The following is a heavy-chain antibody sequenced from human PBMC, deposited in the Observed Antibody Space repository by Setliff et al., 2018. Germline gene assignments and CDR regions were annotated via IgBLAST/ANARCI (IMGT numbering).Heavy chain of an antibody. CDR3: ARGGDIITIFGVVTPDFYYYMDV. CDR1: GYAFTNYY. CDR2: INPSGGTT. D-gene: IGHD3-3*01. V-gene: IGHV1-46*01. J-gene: IGHJ6*03. Sequence: ASVKVSCKASGYAFTNYYIHWVRQAPGQGLEWMGLINPSGGTTTYAQKFLGRLTMTSDTSAGTVSMDMSSLRSEDTAVYYCARGGDIITIFGVVTPDFYYYMDVWGTGTTVTVSS.